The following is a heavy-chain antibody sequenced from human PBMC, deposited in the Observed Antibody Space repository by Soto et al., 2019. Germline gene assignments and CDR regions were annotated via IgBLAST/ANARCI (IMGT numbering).Heavy chain of an antibody. D-gene: IGHD3-22*01. J-gene: IGHJ4*02. V-gene: IGHV4-39*01. CDR1: GGSISSSSYY. CDR3: ARHGVVVDPMFDY. CDR2: IYYSGST. Sequence: SETLSLTCTVSGGSISSSSYYWGWIRQPPGKGLEWIGSIYYSGSTYYNPSLKSRVTISVDTSKNQFSLKLSSVTAADTAVYYCARHGVVVDPMFDYWGQGTLVTVSS.